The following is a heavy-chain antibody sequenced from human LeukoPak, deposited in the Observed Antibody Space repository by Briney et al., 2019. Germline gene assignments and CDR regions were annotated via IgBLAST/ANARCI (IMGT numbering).Heavy chain of an antibody. D-gene: IGHD6-6*01. CDR1: GGSFSGYY. CDR2: INHSGST. V-gene: IGHV4-34*01. Sequence: SETLSLTCAVYGGSFSGYYWSWIRQPPGKGLEWIGEINHSGSTNYNPSIKSRVTISVDTSKNQFSLKLSSVTAADTAVYYCARRAARYTPRGYFDYWGQGTLVTVSS. J-gene: IGHJ4*02. CDR3: ARRAARYTPRGYFDY.